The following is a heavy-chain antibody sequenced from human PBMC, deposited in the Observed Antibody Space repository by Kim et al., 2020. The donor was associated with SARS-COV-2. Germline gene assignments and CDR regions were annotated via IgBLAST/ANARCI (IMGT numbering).Heavy chain of an antibody. V-gene: IGHV3-11*05. CDR1: GFTFSDYY. D-gene: IGHD5-18*01. CDR3: AREPLNGYSYGYHYFDY. J-gene: IGHJ4*01. Sequence: GGSLRLSCAASGFTFSDYYMTWIRQAPGKGLERVSYISDSGTYTHYEDSVKGRFTISRDNAKNSLFLQMNNLRVEDTAVYYCAREPLNGYSYGYHYFDY. CDR2: ISDSGTYT.